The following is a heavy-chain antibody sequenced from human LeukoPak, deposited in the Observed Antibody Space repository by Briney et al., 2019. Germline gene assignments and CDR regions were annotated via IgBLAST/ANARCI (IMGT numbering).Heavy chain of an antibody. CDR2: ISSSGSTI. V-gene: IGHV3-48*03. CDR1: GFTFSSYE. J-gene: IGHJ6*04. CDR3: ARDGTVTALVYYYYGMDV. Sequence: GRSLRLSCAASGFTFSSYEMNWVCLAPGKGLEWVSYISSSGSTIYYADSLKGRFTISRDNAKNSLYLQMNSLRAEDTAVYYCARDGTVTALVYYYYGMDVWGKGTTVTVSS. D-gene: IGHD4-17*01.